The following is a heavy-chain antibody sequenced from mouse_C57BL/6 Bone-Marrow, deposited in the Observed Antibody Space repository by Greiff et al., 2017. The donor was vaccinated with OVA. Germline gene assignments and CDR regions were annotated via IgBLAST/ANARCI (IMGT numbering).Heavy chain of an antibody. CDR1: GFNIKDYY. D-gene: IGHD2-14*01. Sequence: VQLQQSGAELVKPGASVKLSCTASGFNIKDYYMHWVKQRTEQGLEWIGRIDPEDGETTSAPKFPGKATITADTSSNTAYLQLSSLTSEDTSVYYCAREGVRGYSFDYWGQGSTLTVSS. CDR3: AREGVRGYSFDY. CDR2: IDPEDGET. V-gene: IGHV14-2*01. J-gene: IGHJ2*01.